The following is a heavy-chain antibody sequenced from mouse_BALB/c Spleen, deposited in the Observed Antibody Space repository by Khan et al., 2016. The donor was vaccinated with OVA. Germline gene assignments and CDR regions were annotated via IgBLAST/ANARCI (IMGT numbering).Heavy chain of an antibody. CDR1: GFNIKDTY. Sequence: EVMLVESGAELVKPGASVKLSCTASGFNIKDTYMHWVKQRPEQGLEWIGRIDPANGNTKYDPKFQGKATITADTSSNTAYLQLSSLTSEDTAVYYCARSGGFYYGYYWGQGTTLTVSS. CDR2: IDPANGNT. CDR3: ARSGGFYYGYY. D-gene: IGHD1-2*01. J-gene: IGHJ2*01. V-gene: IGHV14-3*02.